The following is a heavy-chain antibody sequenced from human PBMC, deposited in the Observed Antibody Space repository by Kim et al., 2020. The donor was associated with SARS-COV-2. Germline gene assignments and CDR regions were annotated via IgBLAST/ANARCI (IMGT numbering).Heavy chain of an antibody. CDR3: ARGDDSGYGGGFDY. Sequence: GGSLRLSCAASGFTFSSYNMNWVRQAPGKGLEWVSYISSSSSTIYYADSVKGRFTISRDNAKNSLYLQMNSLRDEDTAVYYCARGDDSGYGGGFDYWGQGTLVTVSS. CDR2: ISSSSSTI. D-gene: IGHD5-12*01. J-gene: IGHJ4*02. V-gene: IGHV3-48*02. CDR1: GFTFSSYN.